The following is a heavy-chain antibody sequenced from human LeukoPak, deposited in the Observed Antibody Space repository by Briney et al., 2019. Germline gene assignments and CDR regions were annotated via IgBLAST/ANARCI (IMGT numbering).Heavy chain of an antibody. D-gene: IGHD6-13*01. J-gene: IGHJ4*02. Sequence: GGSLRLSCAASGFTFSSYGMSWVRQAPGKGLEWVSSISSSSSYIYYADSVKGRFTISRDNSKNTLYLQMGSLRAEDMAVYYCARDMSSSYGGVSDYWGQGTLVTVSS. V-gene: IGHV3-21*01. CDR2: ISSSSSYI. CDR3: ARDMSSSYGGVSDY. CDR1: GFTFSSYG.